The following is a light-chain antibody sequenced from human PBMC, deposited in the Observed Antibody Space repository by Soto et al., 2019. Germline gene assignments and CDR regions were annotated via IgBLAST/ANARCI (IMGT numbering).Light chain of an antibody. CDR2: AAS. Sequence: DIQMTQSPSSLSASVGDRVTITCRASQNISSYLNWYQQKPGKAPKLLIYAASSLQSGVPSRFSGSGSGTDFTLTISSLQPEDFATYYCQQSYSTPGFTFGPGTKVDIK. CDR3: QQSYSTPGFT. J-gene: IGKJ3*01. CDR1: QNISSY. V-gene: IGKV1-39*01.